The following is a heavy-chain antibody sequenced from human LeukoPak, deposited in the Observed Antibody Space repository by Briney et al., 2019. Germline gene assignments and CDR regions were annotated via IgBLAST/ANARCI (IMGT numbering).Heavy chain of an antibody. CDR2: INPNSGGT. CDR1: GYAFTGYY. CDR3: AREGAYSSSFYY. Sequence: ASVKVSRKASGYAFTGYYMHWVRQAPGQGLEWMGWINPNSGGTNYAQKFQGRVTMTRDTSISTAYMELSRLRSDDTAVYYCAREGAYSSSFYYWGQGTLVTVSS. J-gene: IGHJ4*02. V-gene: IGHV1-2*02. D-gene: IGHD6-6*01.